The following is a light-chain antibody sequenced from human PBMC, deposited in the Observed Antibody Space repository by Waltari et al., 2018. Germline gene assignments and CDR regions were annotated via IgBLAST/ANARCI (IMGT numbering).Light chain of an antibody. CDR3: QQYYNTPRT. V-gene: IGKV4-1*01. CDR1: QSVLYSSNNKNY. CDR2: WAS. J-gene: IGKJ4*01. Sequence: DIVMTQSPDSLAVSLGERVTINCKSSQSVLYSSNNKNYLAWYQQKPGQPPKLLIYWASTRESGVPDRFSGSGSVTDFTLTISSLQAEDVAVYYCQQYYNTPRTFGGGTKVEIK.